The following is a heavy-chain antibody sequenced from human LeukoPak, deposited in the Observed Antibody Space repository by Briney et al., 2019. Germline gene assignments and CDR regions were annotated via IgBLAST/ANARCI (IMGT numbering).Heavy chain of an antibody. CDR1: GGSISSSSYY. Sequence: SETLSLTCSVSGGSISSSSYYWGWIRQPPGKGLEWIGSIYYSGSTYYNPSLKSRVTISVDTSKNQFSLKLRSVTAADTAVYYCAREAPIAAAASNWFDPWGQGTLVTVSS. CDR3: AREAPIAAAASNWFDP. J-gene: IGHJ5*02. CDR2: IYYSGST. V-gene: IGHV4-39*02. D-gene: IGHD6-13*01.